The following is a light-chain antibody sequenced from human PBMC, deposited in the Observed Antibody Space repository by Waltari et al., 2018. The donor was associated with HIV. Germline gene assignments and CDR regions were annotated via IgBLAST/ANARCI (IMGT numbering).Light chain of an antibody. CDR3: CSYTKLTTHYVL. V-gene: IGLV2-14*03. Sequence: QSALTQPASVSGSPGQSITISCNGTTTDLGGYNYFSWYQRHPHKAPKLIIFVVFNRPSGISSLFSGSKSRHTASLTISGLQAEDEADYYCCSYTKLTTHYVLFGGGTKLTVL. CDR1: TTDLGGYNY. J-gene: IGLJ2*01. CDR2: VVF.